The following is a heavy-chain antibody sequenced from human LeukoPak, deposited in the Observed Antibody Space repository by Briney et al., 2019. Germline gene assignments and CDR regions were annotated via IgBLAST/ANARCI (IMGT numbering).Heavy chain of an antibody. D-gene: IGHD1-26*01. J-gene: IGHJ4*02. Sequence: GGSLRLSCAASGFTFSSYSMNWVRQAPGKGLEWVSSISSSSSYIYYADSVKGRFTISRDNAKNSLYLQMNSLRAEDTAVYYCARAQVGATPPYVDYWGQGTLVTVSS. CDR1: GFTFSSYS. CDR2: ISSSSSYI. CDR3: ARAQVGATPPYVDY. V-gene: IGHV3-21*01.